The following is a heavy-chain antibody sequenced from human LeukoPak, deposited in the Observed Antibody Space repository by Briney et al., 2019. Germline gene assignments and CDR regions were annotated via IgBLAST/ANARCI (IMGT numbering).Heavy chain of an antibody. CDR1: GGSISSSSYY. CDR2: IYYSGST. J-gene: IGHJ4*02. D-gene: IGHD6-13*01. V-gene: IGHV4-39*01. CDR3: VSASSWYHYFYY. Sequence: SETLSLTCTVSGGSISSSSYYWGWIRQPPGKGLEWIGSIYYSGSTYYNPSLKSRVTISVDTSKNQFSLKLCSVTAADTAVYYCVSASSWYHYFYYWAQGTLVTVSS.